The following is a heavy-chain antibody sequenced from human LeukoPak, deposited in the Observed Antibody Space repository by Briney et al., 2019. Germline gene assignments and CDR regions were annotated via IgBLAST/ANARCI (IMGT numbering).Heavy chain of an antibody. Sequence: PSQTLSLTCTVSGGSISSSSYYWGWIRQPPGKGLEWIGSIYYSGSTYYNPSLKSRVTISVDTSKNQFSLKLSSVTAADTAVYYCARSTRGYSSGLAFDYWGQGTLVTVSS. CDR3: ARSTRGYSSGLAFDY. J-gene: IGHJ4*02. CDR2: IYYSGST. V-gene: IGHV4-39*07. D-gene: IGHD6-19*01. CDR1: GGSISSSSYY.